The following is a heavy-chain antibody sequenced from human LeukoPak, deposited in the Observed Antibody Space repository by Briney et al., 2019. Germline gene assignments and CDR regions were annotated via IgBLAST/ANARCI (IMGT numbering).Heavy chain of an antibody. V-gene: IGHV1-18*01. CDR1: GYTFTSYG. Sequence: ASVTVSCKASGYTFTSYGISWVRQAPGQGLEWMGWISAYNGNTKYAQKLQGRVTMTTDTSTSTAYMELRSLRSDDTAVYYCARVRARLGYYYGMDVWGQGTTVTVSS. D-gene: IGHD6-25*01. CDR3: ARVRARLGYYYGMDV. J-gene: IGHJ6*02. CDR2: ISAYNGNT.